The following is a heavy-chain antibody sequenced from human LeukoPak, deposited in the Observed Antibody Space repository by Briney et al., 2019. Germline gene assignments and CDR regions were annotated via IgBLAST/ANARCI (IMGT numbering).Heavy chain of an antibody. Sequence: GGSLRLSCAASGFTFSGSVIHWVRQASGKGLEWVGRIRSKANNYATAYAASVEGRFTISRDSSKNTLYLQMNSLRAEDTAVYYCAKVSGGGLYYDGMDVWGQGTTVTVSS. V-gene: IGHV3-73*01. CDR2: IRSKANNYAT. D-gene: IGHD1-14*01. CDR3: AKVSGGGLYYDGMDV. CDR1: GFTFSGSV. J-gene: IGHJ6*02.